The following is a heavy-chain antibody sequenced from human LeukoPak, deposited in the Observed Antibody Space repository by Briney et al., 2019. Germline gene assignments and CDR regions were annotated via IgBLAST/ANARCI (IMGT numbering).Heavy chain of an antibody. V-gene: IGHV4-34*01. Sequence: PSETLSLTCAVYGGSFSGYYWSWIRQPPGKGLEWIGEIDHSGSTNYNPSLKSRVTISVDTSKNQFSLKLSSVTAADTAVYYCARGYDYCDSCGYGYWGQGTLVTFSS. D-gene: IGHD3-22*01. CDR2: IDHSGST. CDR3: ARGYDYCDSCGYGY. J-gene: IGHJ4*02. CDR1: GGSFSGYY.